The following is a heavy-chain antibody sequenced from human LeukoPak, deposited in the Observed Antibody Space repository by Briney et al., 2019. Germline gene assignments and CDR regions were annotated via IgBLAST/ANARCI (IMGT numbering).Heavy chain of an antibody. V-gene: IGHV3-21*01. CDR3: AREGYCSGGSCYDAFDI. Sequence: GGSLRLPCAASGFTFSSYSMNWVRQAPGKGLEWVSSISSSSSYTYYADSVKGRFTISRDNAKNSLYLQMNSLRAEDTAVYYCAREGYCSGGSCYDAFDIWGQGTMVTVSS. J-gene: IGHJ3*02. CDR2: ISSSSSYT. CDR1: GFTFSSYS. D-gene: IGHD2-15*01.